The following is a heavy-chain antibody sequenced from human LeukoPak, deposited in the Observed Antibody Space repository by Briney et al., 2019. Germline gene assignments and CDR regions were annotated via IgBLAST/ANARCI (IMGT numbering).Heavy chain of an antibody. V-gene: IGHV1-69*04. J-gene: IGHJ6*02. CDR3: ARTKNDDILTGYSNYYYGLDV. D-gene: IGHD3-9*01. Sequence: SVKVSCTASGGTFSSYAISWLRQAPGQGLEWMGRIIPILGIANYAQKFQGRVTITADKSTSTAYMELSSLRSEDTAVYYCARTKNDDILTGYSNYYYGLDVWGQGTTVTVSS. CDR1: GGTFSSYA. CDR2: IIPILGIA.